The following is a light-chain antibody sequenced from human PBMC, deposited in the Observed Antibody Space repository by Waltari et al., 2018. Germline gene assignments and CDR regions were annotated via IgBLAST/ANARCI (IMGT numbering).Light chain of an antibody. Sequence: DIVMTQSPDSLALSLRERATISCKSSQSVFYNATNKNYLTWYQQKPGQPPKVLIYWASTRDSGVPDRFSGSGSGTDFTLTISGLQAEDVAVYYCQLYYSNPPFFTFGPGTKVDIK. CDR1: QSVFYNATNKNY. CDR3: QLYYSNPPFFT. V-gene: IGKV4-1*01. J-gene: IGKJ3*01. CDR2: WAS.